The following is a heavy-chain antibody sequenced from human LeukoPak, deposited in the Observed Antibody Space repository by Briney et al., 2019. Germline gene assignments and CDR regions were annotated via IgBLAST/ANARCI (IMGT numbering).Heavy chain of an antibody. J-gene: IGHJ4*02. CDR1: GYSFTSYW. D-gene: IGHD2-2*01. CDR3: ATSQLDYFDY. CDR2: IDPGDSDT. V-gene: IGHV5-51*01. Sequence: GESLKIPCKGPGYSFTSYWIGGVRQIPGKGLEWMGIIDPGDSDTRYSPSFQCQVTISADKSISTAYLQWSSLKASDTAMYYCATSQLDYFDYWGQGPLVTVSS.